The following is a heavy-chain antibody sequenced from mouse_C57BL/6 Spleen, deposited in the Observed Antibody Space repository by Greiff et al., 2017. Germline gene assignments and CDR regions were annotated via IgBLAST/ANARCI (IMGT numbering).Heavy chain of an antibody. J-gene: IGHJ3*01. CDR1: GYAFTNYL. D-gene: IGHD4-1*01. Sequence: VHLVESGAELVRPGTSVKVSCKASGYAFTNYLIEWVKQRPGQGLEWIGVINPGSGGTNYNEKFKGKATLTADKSSSTAYMQLSSLTSEDSAVYFCARSRELGGWFAYWGQGTLVTVSA. CDR3: ARSRELGGWFAY. V-gene: IGHV1-54*01. CDR2: INPGSGGT.